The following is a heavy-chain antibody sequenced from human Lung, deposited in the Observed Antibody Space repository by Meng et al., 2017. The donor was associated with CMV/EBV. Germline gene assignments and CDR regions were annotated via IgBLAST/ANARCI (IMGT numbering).Heavy chain of an antibody. V-gene: IGHV1-8*01. J-gene: IGHJ4*02. Sequence: QVQLVQSGHEVKKPGAPVRVPCKASGYIFTGYHITWVRQANGQGLAWMGWMNSNSGDTGYAQKFQGRVTMTRHTSVDTAYLELSRLTSEDSAVYYGSRGPPDTTLNDHWGQGTLVTVSS. CDR2: MNSNSGDT. D-gene: IGHD2-15*01. CDR3: SRGPPDTTLNDH. CDR1: GYIFTGYH.